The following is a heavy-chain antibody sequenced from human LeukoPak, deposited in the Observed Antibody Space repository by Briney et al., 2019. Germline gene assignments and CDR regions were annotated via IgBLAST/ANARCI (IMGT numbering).Heavy chain of an antibody. CDR2: FDPEDGET. CDR3: ATWWLRLGNWFDP. Sequence: ASVKVSCKVSGYTLTELSMHWVRQAPGKGLEWMGGFDPEDGETIYAQKFQGRVTMTEDTSTDTAYIELSSLRSEDTAVYYCATWWLRLGNWFDPWGQGTLVTVSS. CDR1: GYTLTELS. V-gene: IGHV1-24*01. D-gene: IGHD5-12*01. J-gene: IGHJ5*02.